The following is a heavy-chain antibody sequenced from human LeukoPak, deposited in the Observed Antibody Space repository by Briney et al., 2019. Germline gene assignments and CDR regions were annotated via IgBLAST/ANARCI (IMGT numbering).Heavy chain of an antibody. CDR2: IIPIFGTA. J-gene: IGHJ6*03. D-gene: IGHD6-13*01. V-gene: IGHV1-69*13. CDR3: ARGQKQQLVIVRYYYYYMDV. Sequence: GASVKVSCKASGGTFSSYAISWVRQAPGQGLEWMGGIIPIFGTANYAQKFQGRVTITADESTSTAYMELSSLRSEDTAVYYCARGQKQQLVIVRYYYYYMDVWGKGTTVTVSS. CDR1: GGTFSSYA.